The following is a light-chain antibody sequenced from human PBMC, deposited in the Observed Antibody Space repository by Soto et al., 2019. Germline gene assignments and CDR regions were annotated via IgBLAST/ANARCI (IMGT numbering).Light chain of an antibody. V-gene: IGKV1-6*01. CDR2: AAS. Sequence: AIQMTQSPSSLSASVGDRVTITCRASQGIRNDLGWYQQKPGKAPKLLIYAASSLQSGVPSRFSGSGSGTEFTLTISTLQSEDFATYFCQESYNSPAVSFGGGTKVDIK. J-gene: IGKJ4*01. CDR3: QESYNSPAVS. CDR1: QGIRND.